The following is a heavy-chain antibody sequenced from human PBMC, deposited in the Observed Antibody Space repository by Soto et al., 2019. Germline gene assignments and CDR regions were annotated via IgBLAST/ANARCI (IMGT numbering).Heavy chain of an antibody. D-gene: IGHD6-6*01. CDR3: AKDLVLYSSSSPHYFDY. Sequence: GGSLRLSFAASGFTFSSYAMSWVRQAPGKGLECISVISGSGGSTYYADSVKGRFTISRDNSKNTLYLQMNSLRAEDSATYYCAKDLVLYSSSSPHYFDYWGQGSLVTVSS. CDR1: GFTFSSYA. CDR2: ISGSGGST. J-gene: IGHJ4*02. V-gene: IGHV3-23*01.